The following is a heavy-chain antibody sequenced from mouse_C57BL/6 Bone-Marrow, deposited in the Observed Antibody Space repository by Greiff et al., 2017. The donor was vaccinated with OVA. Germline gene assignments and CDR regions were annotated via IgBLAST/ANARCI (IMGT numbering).Heavy chain of an antibody. CDR1: GFSLTSYG. CDR3: YKSGGLPRYFDV. V-gene: IGHV2-4*01. CDR2: IWSGGST. J-gene: IGHJ1*03. Sequence: QVQLQQSGPGLVQPAQTLSISCTASGFSLTSYGVHWVRQPPGKGLEWLGVIWSGGSTDYNAAFISRLSISKDNSKSHVFFKMNSLQADDTAIYYCYKSGGLPRYFDVWGTGTTVTVSS. D-gene: IGHD2-4*01.